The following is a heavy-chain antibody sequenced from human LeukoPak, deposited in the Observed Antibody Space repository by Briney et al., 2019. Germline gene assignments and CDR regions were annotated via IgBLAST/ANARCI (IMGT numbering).Heavy chain of an antibody. J-gene: IGHJ5*02. D-gene: IGHD1-1*01. CDR2: ISAYNGNT. Sequence: ASVKVSCKASGYTFTSYVMSWVRQAPGQGLEWMGWISAYNGNTNYAQKLQGRVTMTTDPSTSTAYMELRRLTSADTAVYYCARDGTTGTYGYWFDPWGQGTLVTVSS. CDR3: ARDGTTGTYGYWFDP. V-gene: IGHV1-18*01. CDR1: GYTFTSYV.